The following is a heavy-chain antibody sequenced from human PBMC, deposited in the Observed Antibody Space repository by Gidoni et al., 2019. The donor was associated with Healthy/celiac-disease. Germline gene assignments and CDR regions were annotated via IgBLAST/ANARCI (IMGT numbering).Heavy chain of an antibody. CDR3: ARGELGDYGCNLFDF. J-gene: IGHJ4*02. V-gene: IGHV1-69*01. CDR1: GGTVSSYA. Sequence: QVQLVQSGAEVKKPGSSVKVSCKASGGTVSSYAISWVRQAPGQGLEWRGGIIPIFGPAIDAQKFQGRVTITADESTSTAYMELSSLRSEDTAVYYCARGELGDYGCNLFDFWGQGTLVTVSS. D-gene: IGHD4-17*01. CDR2: IIPIFGPA.